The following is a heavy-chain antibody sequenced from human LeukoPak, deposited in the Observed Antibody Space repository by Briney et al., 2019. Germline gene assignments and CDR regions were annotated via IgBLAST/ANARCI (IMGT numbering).Heavy chain of an antibody. CDR3: ARGYVRFDYYYGMDV. Sequence: ASVKVSCKASGGTFSSYAISWVRQAPGQGLEWMGGIIPIFGTANYAQKFQGRVTITADESTSTAYMELSSLRSEDTAVYYCARGYVRFDYYYGMDVWGQGTTVTVSS. J-gene: IGHJ6*02. CDR2: IIPIFGTA. CDR1: GGTFSSYA. D-gene: IGHD3-10*02. V-gene: IGHV1-69*13.